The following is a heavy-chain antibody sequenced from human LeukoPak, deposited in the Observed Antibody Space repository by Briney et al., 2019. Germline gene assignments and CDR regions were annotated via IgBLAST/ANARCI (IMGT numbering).Heavy chain of an antibody. CDR2: INPNSGGT. J-gene: IGHJ4*02. CDR1: GYTFTGYY. CDR3: ARGVYVWGSYRPYDY. D-gene: IGHD3-16*02. Sequence: ASVKVSCKASGYTFTGYYMHWVRQAPGQALEWMGRINPNSGGTNYAQKFQGRVTMTRDTSISTAYMELSRLRSDDTAVYYCARGVYVWGSYRPYDYWGQGTLVTVSS. V-gene: IGHV1-2*06.